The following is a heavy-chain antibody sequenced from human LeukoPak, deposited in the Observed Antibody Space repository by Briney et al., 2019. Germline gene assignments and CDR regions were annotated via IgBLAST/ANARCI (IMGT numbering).Heavy chain of an antibody. D-gene: IGHD3-10*01. CDR3: AKPGLLWFGGDAFDI. CDR2: ISGSGGST. J-gene: IGHJ3*02. CDR1: GFTFSTYC. Sequence: QSGGSLRLAWAASGFTFSTYCMSWVRQAPGKGLEWVSSISGSGGSTYYGDSGEGRFTIARDNSQNTLYLQMNSLRAEDTAVCYCAKPGLLWFGGDAFDIWGQGTMVTVSS. V-gene: IGHV3-23*01.